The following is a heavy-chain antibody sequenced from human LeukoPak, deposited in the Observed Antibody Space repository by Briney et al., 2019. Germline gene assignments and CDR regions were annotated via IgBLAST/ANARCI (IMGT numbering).Heavy chain of an antibody. D-gene: IGHD3-3*01. CDR2: IIPIFGTA. Sequence: ASVKVSCKASGGTFISYAIGWVRQAPGQGLEWMGGIIPIFGTANYAQKFQGRVTMTEDTSTDTAYMELSSLRSEDTAVYYCATYDFWSGIDIWGQGTMVTVSS. CDR1: GGTFISYA. CDR3: ATYDFWSGIDI. J-gene: IGHJ3*02. V-gene: IGHV1-69*06.